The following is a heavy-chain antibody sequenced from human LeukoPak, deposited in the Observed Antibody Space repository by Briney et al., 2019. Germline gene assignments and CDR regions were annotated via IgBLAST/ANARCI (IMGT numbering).Heavy chain of an antibody. CDR2: IIPIFGIA. CDR3: ARDRCSSTSCYRVNNWFDP. Sequence: SVKVSCKAPGGTFSSYAISWVRQAPGQGLEWMGRIIPIFGIANYAQKFQGRVTITADKSTSTAYMELSSLRSEDTAVYYCARDRCSSTSCYRVNNWFDPWGQGTLVTVSS. D-gene: IGHD2-2*01. J-gene: IGHJ5*02. V-gene: IGHV1-69*04. CDR1: GGTFSSYA.